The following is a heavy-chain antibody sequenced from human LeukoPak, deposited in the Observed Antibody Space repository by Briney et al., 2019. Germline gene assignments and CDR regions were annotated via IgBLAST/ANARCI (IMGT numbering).Heavy chain of an antibody. CDR3: ARDLVAGTAFDY. CDR2: IWYDGSNK. J-gene: IGHJ4*02. Sequence: GSLRLSCAASGFTFSSYGMHWVRQAPGKGLEWVAVIWYDGSNKYYADSVKGRFTISRDNSKNTLYLQMNSLRAEDTAVYYCARDLVAGTAFDYWGQGTLVTVSS. V-gene: IGHV3-33*01. CDR1: GFTFSSYG. D-gene: IGHD6-19*01.